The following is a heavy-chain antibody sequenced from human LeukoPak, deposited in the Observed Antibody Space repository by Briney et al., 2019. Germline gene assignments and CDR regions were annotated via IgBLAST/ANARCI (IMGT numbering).Heavy chain of an antibody. D-gene: IGHD3-22*01. CDR1: GGSISSSSYY. J-gene: IGHJ4*02. V-gene: IGHV4-39*07. Sequence: SETLSLTCTVSGGSISSSSYYWGWIRQPPGKGLEWIGSIYYSGSTYYNPSLKSRVTISVDTSKNQFSLKLSSVTAADTAVYYCARVRYYYDSSAAFDYWGQGTLVTVSS. CDR2: IYYSGST. CDR3: ARVRYYYDSSAAFDY.